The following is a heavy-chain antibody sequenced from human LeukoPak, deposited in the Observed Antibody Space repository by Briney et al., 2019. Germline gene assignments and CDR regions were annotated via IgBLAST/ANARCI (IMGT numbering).Heavy chain of an antibody. CDR2: ISYDGSNK. CDR1: GFTFSSYG. Sequence: PGGSLRLSCAASGFTFSSYGMHWVRQAPGKGLEWVAVISYDGSNKYYADSVKGRFTISRDNFKNTLYLQMNSLRAEDTAVYYCAKDRYSSGLYFDYWGQGTLVTVSS. D-gene: IGHD6-19*01. J-gene: IGHJ4*02. CDR3: AKDRYSSGLYFDY. V-gene: IGHV3-30*18.